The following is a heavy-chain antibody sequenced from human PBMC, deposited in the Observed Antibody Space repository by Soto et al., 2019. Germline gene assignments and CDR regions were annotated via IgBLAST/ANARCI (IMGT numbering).Heavy chain of an antibody. D-gene: IGHD3-16*01. V-gene: IGHV4-59*01. CDR1: GGSISSYY. CDR2: MYYSGST. CDR3: AAVAPRKLTFPFYGVDV. Sequence: SETLSLTCTVSGGSISSYYWSWIRQPPGKGLEWIGYMYYSGSTNYNPSLKSRVTISVDTSKNQFSLKLSSVTAADTAVYYCAAVAPRKLTFPFYGVDVWGQGTTVIVSS. J-gene: IGHJ6*02.